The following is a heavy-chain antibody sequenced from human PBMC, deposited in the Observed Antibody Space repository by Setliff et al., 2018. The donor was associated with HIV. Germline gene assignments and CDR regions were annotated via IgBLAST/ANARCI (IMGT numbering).Heavy chain of an antibody. V-gene: IGHV4-4*09. CDR2: IYTSGST. D-gene: IGHD3-22*01. CDR1: GGSISSYY. Sequence: SETLSLTCTVSGGSISSYYWSWIRQPPGKGLEWIGYIYTSGSTNYNPSLKSRVTMSVDTSKNQFPLKLSSVTAADTAVYFCARQTYYYDNSGHNWFDPWGQGTLVTVSS. J-gene: IGHJ5*02. CDR3: ARQTYYYDNSGHNWFDP.